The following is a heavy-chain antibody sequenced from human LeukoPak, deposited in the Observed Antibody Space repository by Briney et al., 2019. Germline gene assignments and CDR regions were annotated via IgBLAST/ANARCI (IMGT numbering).Heavy chain of an antibody. CDR2: INYGGNEN. Sequence: PGGSLRLSCAASGFIFNNYWMQWVRQAPGKGLEWVANINYGGNENYHVDSVKGRFSISRDNVRNSLYLQMNSPRAEDTAVYYCTRGDPDKWGQGTLVIVSS. CDR1: GFIFNNYW. V-gene: IGHV3-7*03. D-gene: IGHD2-21*02. CDR3: TRGDPDK. J-gene: IGHJ4*02.